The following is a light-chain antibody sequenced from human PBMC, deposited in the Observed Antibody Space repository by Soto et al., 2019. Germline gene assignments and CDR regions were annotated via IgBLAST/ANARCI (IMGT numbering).Light chain of an antibody. V-gene: IGKV1-5*01. CDR3: HQYNTYSQT. J-gene: IGKJ1*01. CDR1: QSISGW. Sequence: VHMTQSRPTLSASLGDIVTLXCRASQSISGWWMWYQQKQGIAPKLLIYDASTLESGGPSRFSGSGSVTEFTRTISSLQPEDFATYYGHQYNTYSQTVGQGTKVDIK. CDR2: DAS.